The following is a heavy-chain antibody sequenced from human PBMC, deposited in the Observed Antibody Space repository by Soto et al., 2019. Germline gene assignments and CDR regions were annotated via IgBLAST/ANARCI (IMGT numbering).Heavy chain of an antibody. J-gene: IGHJ4*02. Sequence: PGGSLRLSCAASGFTFSSCGMHWVRQAPGKGLEWVAVISYDGSNKYYADSVKGRFTISRDNSKNTLYLQMNSLRAEDTAVYYCASRKLVLDYWGQGTLVTVSS. CDR2: ISYDGSNK. D-gene: IGHD6-6*01. CDR1: GFTFSSCG. V-gene: IGHV3-30*03. CDR3: ASRKLVLDY.